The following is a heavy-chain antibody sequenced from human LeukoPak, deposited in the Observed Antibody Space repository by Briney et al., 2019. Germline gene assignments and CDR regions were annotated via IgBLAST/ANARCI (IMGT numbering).Heavy chain of an antibody. CDR1: GGSISSGGYY. D-gene: IGHD2-8*01. V-gene: IGHV4-31*03. CDR2: IYYSGST. Sequence: PSQTLSLTCTVSGGSISSGGYYWSWIRQHPGKGLEWIGYIYYSGSTTYNPSLKSRVSISVDTSKNHFSLNLSSVTAADTAVYYCARYHCTSGFCQHFDYWGQGALVTVSS. J-gene: IGHJ4*02. CDR3: ARYHCTSGFCQHFDY.